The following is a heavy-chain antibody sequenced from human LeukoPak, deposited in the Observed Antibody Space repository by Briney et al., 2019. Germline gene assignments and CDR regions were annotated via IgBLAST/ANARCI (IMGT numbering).Heavy chain of an antibody. CDR3: ARDPWDYYDSSGYYFHDAFDM. V-gene: IGHV1-69*04. Sequence: ASVKVSCKASGGTSSSYAISWVRQAPGQGLEWMGRIIPIVDIAKYAQKFQGRVTITADKSTSTAYMELSSLRSEDTAVYYCARDPWDYYDSSGYYFHDAFDMWGQGTMVTVSS. D-gene: IGHD3-22*01. CDR1: GGTSSSYA. J-gene: IGHJ3*02. CDR2: IIPIVDIA.